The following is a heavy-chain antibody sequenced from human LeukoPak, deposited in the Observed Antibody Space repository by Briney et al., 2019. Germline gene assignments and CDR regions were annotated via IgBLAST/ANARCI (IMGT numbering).Heavy chain of an antibody. CDR1: GGSISSGGYY. V-gene: IGHV4-31*03. CDR2: IYYSGST. J-gene: IGHJ6*03. Sequence: SQTLSLTCTVSGGSISSGGYYWSWLRQHPGKGLEWVGYIYYSGSTYYNPSLKSRVTISVDTSKNQFSLKLSSVTAADTAVYYCARDRGCSSTSCYMYYYYYYMDVWGKGTTVTVSS. D-gene: IGHD2-2*02. CDR3: ARDRGCSSTSCYMYYYYYYMDV.